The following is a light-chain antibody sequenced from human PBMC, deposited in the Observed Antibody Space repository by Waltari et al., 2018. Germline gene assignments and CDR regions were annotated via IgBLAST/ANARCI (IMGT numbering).Light chain of an antibody. J-gene: IGKJ1*01. V-gene: IGKV1-39*01. CDR1: QSISNY. CDR3: QQSYNIPPLT. Sequence: DIQLTQSPSSLSASVGDRVTITCRARQSISNYLNWYQVKPGKAPKLLIYAASNLQRGVPSRFSGSGSGTDFTLTISSLQPEDFATYYCQQSYNIPPLTFGQGTTVETK. CDR2: AAS.